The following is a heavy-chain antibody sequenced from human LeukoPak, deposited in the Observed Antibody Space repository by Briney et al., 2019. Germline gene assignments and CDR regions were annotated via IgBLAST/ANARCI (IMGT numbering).Heavy chain of an antibody. V-gene: IGHV4-59*08. J-gene: IGHJ5*02. CDR2: FSYNWCT. D-gene: IGHD2/OR15-2a*01. CDR1: VGSISRYY. CDR3: ASTPFGGNWFDP. Sequence: SETLSLTCTLSVGSISRYYWSWIRQSPGKGLEWIVYFSYNWCTNYIHSLKSRVTISVDKSKNQLYLKLSSVTAEDTAIYYCASTPFGGNWFDPWGQGTLVIVSS.